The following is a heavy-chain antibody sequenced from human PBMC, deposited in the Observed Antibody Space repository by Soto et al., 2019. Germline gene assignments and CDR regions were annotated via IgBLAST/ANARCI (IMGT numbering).Heavy chain of an antibody. D-gene: IGHD6-19*01. J-gene: IGHJ4*02. Sequence: EVQLVESGGGLVKPGGSLRLSCAASGFTFSTYNINWVRQAPGKGLEWVSSISGSSSFMEYADSVTGRFTISRDNSKNSLHLEMDSLGAEDTAVYYCAKYRVTAVAGTNDWGQGTLVPVSS. CDR1: GFTFSTYN. V-gene: IGHV3-21*01. CDR3: AKYRVTAVAGTND. CDR2: ISGSSSFM.